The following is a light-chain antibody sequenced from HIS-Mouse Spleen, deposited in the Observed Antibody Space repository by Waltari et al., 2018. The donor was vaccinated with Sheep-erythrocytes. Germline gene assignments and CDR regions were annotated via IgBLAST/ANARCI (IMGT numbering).Light chain of an antibody. CDR3: CSYAGSYNHV. Sequence: QSALTQPRSVSGSPGQSVTIPCTGTSSDVGGYNYVSWYQQHPGKAPKLMIYDVSKRPSGVPDRFSGSKSGNTASLTISGLRAEDEADYYCCSYAGSYNHVFATGTKVTVL. CDR2: DVS. J-gene: IGLJ1*01. CDR1: SSDVGGYNY. V-gene: IGLV2-11*01.